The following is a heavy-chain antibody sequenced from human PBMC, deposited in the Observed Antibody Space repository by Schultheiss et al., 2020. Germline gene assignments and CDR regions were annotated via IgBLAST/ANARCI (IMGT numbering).Heavy chain of an antibody. V-gene: IGHV3-48*03. CDR2: ISSSGSTI. CDR1: GFTFSSYA. D-gene: IGHD4-17*01. Sequence: GGSLRLSCAASGFTFSSYAMHWVRQAPGKGLEWVSAISSSGSTIYYADSVKGRFTISRDNAKNSLYLQMNSLRAEDTAVYYCASMTTVTVDYWGQGTLVTVSS. CDR3: ASMTTVTVDY. J-gene: IGHJ4*02.